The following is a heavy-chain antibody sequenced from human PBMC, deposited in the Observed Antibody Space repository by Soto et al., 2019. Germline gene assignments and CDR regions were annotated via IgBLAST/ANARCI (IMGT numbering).Heavy chain of an antibody. CDR1: GFTFSDYY. J-gene: IGHJ5*02. CDR3: ATITMMT. D-gene: IGHD3-22*01. Sequence: GGSLRLSCAASGFTFSDYYMSWIRQAPGKGLEWLSYISGSSDNTNYADSVKGRFTISRDNAKKSLYLEMNSLRAEDTAVYYCATITMMTWGQGTLVTVPQ. V-gene: IGHV3-11*06. CDR2: ISGSSDNT.